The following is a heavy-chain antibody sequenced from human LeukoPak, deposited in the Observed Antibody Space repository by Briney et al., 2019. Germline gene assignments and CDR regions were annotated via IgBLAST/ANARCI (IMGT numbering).Heavy chain of an antibody. D-gene: IGHD3-10*01. CDR2: IFHSGDV. CDR3: ARSGRGQFDY. Sequence: SETLSLTCIVSGYSIISDYFWGWVRQPPGKGPEWIGSIFHSGDVYYNPSLKSRVTISVDTSKNQFSLKLSSVTAADTAVYYCARSGRGQFDYWGQGTLVTVSS. J-gene: IGHJ4*02. CDR1: GYSIISDYF. V-gene: IGHV4-38-2*02.